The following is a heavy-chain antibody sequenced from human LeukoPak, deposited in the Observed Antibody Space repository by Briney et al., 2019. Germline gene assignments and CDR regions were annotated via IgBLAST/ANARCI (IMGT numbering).Heavy chain of an antibody. CDR1: GFTFSSYA. J-gene: IGHJ4*02. D-gene: IGHD1-20*01. CDR3: ARGRSNWNDLLV. Sequence: GGSLRLSCAASGFTFSSYAMHWVRQAPGKGLEWVAVISYDGSNKYYADSVKGRFTISRDNSKNTLYLQMNSLRAEDTAVYYCARGRSNWNDLLVWGQGTLVTVSS. V-gene: IGHV3-30*04. CDR2: ISYDGSNK.